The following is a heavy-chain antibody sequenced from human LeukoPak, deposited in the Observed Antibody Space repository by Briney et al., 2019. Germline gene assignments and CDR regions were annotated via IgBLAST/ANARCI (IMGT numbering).Heavy chain of an antibody. Sequence: GGSLRLSCAASGFTFSSYSMNWVRQAPGKGLEWVSSISHSSSYIYYADSVKGRFTISRDNAKNSLYLQMNSLRAEDTAVYYCARGEVYSSSWDYWGQGTLVTVSS. V-gene: IGHV3-21*01. CDR1: GFTFSSYS. J-gene: IGHJ4*02. CDR2: ISHSSSYI. D-gene: IGHD6-13*01. CDR3: ARGEVYSSSWDY.